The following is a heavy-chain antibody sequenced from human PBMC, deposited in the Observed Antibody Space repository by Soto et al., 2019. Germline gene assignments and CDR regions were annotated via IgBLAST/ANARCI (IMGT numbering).Heavy chain of an antibody. V-gene: IGHV4-34*01. J-gene: IGHJ6*02. Sequence: SETLSLTCAVYGGSFIDYSCNCNCIRQPPWKGLEWIGEINHSGSTSHNPSLKSRVTLSLDTSKNQFSLILTSVTAADTAVYYFGRGCLNFGLLGGSNKCGMDVWGQGTTVTVSS. CDR2: INHSGST. CDR1: GGSFIDYSCN. CDR3: GRGCLNFGLLGGSNKCGMDV. D-gene: IGHD3-16*01.